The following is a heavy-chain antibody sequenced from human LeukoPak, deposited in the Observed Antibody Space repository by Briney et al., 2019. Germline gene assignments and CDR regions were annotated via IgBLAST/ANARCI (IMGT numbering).Heavy chain of an antibody. Sequence: SETLSLTCTVSGGSITGYYWNWIRQPPGKGLEWIGYIYYSGSTNYNPSLKSRVTISVDTSENQFSLKLNSVTAADTAVYYCARQGGVATTFDYWGQGTLVTVSS. CDR2: IYYSGST. V-gene: IGHV4-59*08. CDR1: GGSITGYY. D-gene: IGHD5-12*01. J-gene: IGHJ4*02. CDR3: ARQGGVATTFDY.